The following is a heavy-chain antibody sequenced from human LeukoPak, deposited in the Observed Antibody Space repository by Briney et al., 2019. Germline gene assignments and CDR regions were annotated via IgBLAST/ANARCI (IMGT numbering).Heavy chain of an antibody. D-gene: IGHD5-18*01. CDR1: GSSLTELS. CDR3: AAGRPYSLLDY. V-gene: IGHV1-24*01. CDR2: FDVIDAKT. Sequence: ASVTVSCTVSGSSLTELSLYWVRQAPGKGLEGMGGFDVIDAKTFYAQKFQGRVTMTEDSSTDTAYMELSSLRSDDTAFYYCAAGRPYSLLDYWGQGTLLTVSS. J-gene: IGHJ4*02.